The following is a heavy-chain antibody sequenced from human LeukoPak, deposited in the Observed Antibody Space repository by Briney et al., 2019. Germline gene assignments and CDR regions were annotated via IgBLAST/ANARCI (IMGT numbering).Heavy chain of an antibody. CDR3: ARFCSGGSCYSQYFDY. CDR2: ISAYNGNT. D-gene: IGHD2-15*01. V-gene: IGHV1-18*01. CDR1: GYTFTSYG. J-gene: IGHJ4*02. Sequence: ASVKVSCKASGYTFTSYGISWVRQAPGQGLEWMGWISAYNGNTNYAQKLQGRVTMTTDTSTSTAYMELRSLRSDDTAVYYCARFCSGGSCYSQYFDYWGQGTLVTVSP.